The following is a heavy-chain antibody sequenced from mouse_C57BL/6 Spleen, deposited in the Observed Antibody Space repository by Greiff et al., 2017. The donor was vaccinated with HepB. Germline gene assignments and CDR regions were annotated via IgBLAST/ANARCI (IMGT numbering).Heavy chain of an antibody. Sequence: QVQLQQSGAELVRPGASVTLSCKASGYTFTDYEMHWVKQTPVHGLEWIGAIDPETGGTAYNQKFKGKAILTADKSSSTAYMELRSLTSEDSAVYYCTRRDYGPQRGYAMDYWGQGTSVTVSS. CDR1: GYTFTDYE. CDR3: TRRDYGPQRGYAMDY. CDR2: IDPETGGT. D-gene: IGHD1-1*02. J-gene: IGHJ4*01. V-gene: IGHV1-15*01.